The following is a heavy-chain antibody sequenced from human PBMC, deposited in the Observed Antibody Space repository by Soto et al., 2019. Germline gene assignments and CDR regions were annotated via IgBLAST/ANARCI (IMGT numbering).Heavy chain of an antibody. CDR2: INPNSGGT. Sequence: ASVKVYCKASGYTFTGYYMHCVLQAQGQGLEWMGWINPNSGGTNYAQKFQGRVTMTRDTSISTAYMELSRLRSDDTAVYYCARGHLADIVATPAGYWGQGTLVTVSS. CDR1: GYTFTGYY. CDR3: ARGHLADIVATPAGY. J-gene: IGHJ4*02. D-gene: IGHD5-12*01. V-gene: IGHV1-2*02.